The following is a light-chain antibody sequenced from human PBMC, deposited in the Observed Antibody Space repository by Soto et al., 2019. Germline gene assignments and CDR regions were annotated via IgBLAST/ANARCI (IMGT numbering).Light chain of an antibody. CDR1: QSDSAN. J-gene: IGKJ4*01. CDR3: QLYNNWPPLT. CDR2: GAS. V-gene: IGKV3-15*01. Sequence: EIVITQSPATLSVSPGERATLSCRASQSDSANLAWYQQKPGQAPRLLIYGASTRATGIPASFSGSGSGTEFPLTISSLQSEDCAVYYCQLYNNWPPLTFGGGTKVESK.